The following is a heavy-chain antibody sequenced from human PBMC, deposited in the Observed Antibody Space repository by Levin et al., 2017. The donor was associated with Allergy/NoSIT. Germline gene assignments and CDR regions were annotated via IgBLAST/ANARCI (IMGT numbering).Heavy chain of an antibody. Sequence: GGSLRLSCTGSGFTFGDYAMSWVRQAPGKGLEWVGFIRNKAHGGTTEYAASVKGRLTISRDDSKSIAYLQMNSLKTEDTAVYFCARGGPPNYDYNWGSYRDGYFDYWGQGTLVTVS. J-gene: IGHJ4*02. V-gene: IGHV3-49*04. CDR1: GFTFGDYA. D-gene: IGHD3-16*02. CDR3: ARGGPPNYDYNWGSYRDGYFDY. CDR2: IRNKAHGGTT.